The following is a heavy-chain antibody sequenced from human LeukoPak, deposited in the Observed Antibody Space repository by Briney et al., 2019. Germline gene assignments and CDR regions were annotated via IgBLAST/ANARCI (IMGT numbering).Heavy chain of an antibody. J-gene: IGHJ1*01. CDR3: TTGFYGSGSYPFQH. CDR2: IKSKTDGETT. V-gene: IGHV3-15*01. CDR1: GFTFSGAW. D-gene: IGHD3-10*01. Sequence: PGGSLRLSCAASGFTFSGAWMNWVRQAPGKGLEGVGRIKSKTDGETTDYTAPVKGRFTISRDDSKNTLYLHMNSLDTEDTAVYYCTTGFYGSGSYPFQHWGQGTLVTVSS.